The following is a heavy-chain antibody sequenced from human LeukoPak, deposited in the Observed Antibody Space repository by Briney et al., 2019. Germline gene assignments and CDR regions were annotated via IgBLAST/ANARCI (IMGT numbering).Heavy chain of an antibody. D-gene: IGHD2-8*01. CDR2: IYHSGST. Sequence: SETLSLTCTVSGYSISSGYYWGWIRQPPGKGLEWIGSIYHSGSTYYNPSLKSRVTISVDTSKNQFPLKLSSVTAADTAVYYCARDRMVYASSFDYWGQGTLVTVSS. CDR1: GYSISSGYY. CDR3: ARDRMVYASSFDY. V-gene: IGHV4-38-2*02. J-gene: IGHJ4*02.